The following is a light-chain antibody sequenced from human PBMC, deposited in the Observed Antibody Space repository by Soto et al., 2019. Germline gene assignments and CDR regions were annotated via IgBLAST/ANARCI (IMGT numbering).Light chain of an antibody. J-gene: IGKJ3*01. CDR1: QDIKTY. Sequence: IQLTQSPSSLSASVGDRVSITCRASQDIKTYLAWYQQKRGKAPMLLISGTFTLQSGVPSRFNGSGSGTDFTLTISSLQPEDFATYYCQHLNNYPPFTFGPGTKVDLE. CDR2: GTF. V-gene: IGKV1-9*01. CDR3: QHLNNYPPFT.